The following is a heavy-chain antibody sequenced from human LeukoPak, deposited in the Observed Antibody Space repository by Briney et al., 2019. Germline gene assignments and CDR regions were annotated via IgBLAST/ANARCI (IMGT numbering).Heavy chain of an antibody. V-gene: IGHV3-21*01. CDR1: GYTFSSYS. J-gene: IGHJ4*02. D-gene: IGHD4-17*01. CDR2: ISSSSSYI. Sequence: GGSLRLSCAASGYTFSSYSMNWVRQAPGKGLEWVSSISSSSSYIYYADSVKGRFTISRDNAKNSLYLQMNSLRAEDTAVYYCARGSYYGDYVFDYWGQGTLVTVSS. CDR3: ARGSYYGDYVFDY.